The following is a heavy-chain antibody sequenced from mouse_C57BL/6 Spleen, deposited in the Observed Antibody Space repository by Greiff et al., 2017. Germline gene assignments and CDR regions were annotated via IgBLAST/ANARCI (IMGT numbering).Heavy chain of an antibody. V-gene: IGHV1-42*01. CDR1: GYSFTGYY. J-gene: IGHJ3*01. CDR3: ASGDWFAY. Sequence: EVQLQQSGPELVKPGASVKISCKASGYSFTGYYMNWVKQSPEKSLEWIGEINPSTGGTTYNQKFKAKATLTVDKSSSTAYMQLKSLTSEDSAVYYCASGDWFAYWGQGTLGTVSA. CDR2: INPSTGGT.